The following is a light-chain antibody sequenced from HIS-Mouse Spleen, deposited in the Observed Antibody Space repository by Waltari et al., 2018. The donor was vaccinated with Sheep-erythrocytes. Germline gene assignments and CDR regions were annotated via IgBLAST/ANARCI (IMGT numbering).Light chain of an antibody. CDR2: DVS. CDR1: SSDVGGYNY. CDR3: CSYAGSYDHV. J-gene: IGLJ1*01. Sequence: QSALTQPRSVSGSPGQSVTISCTGTSSDVGGYNYVSWYQQHPGKAPKLMIYDVSKRPHGVPDRFSGSKSGNAASLTISGLPAEDEADYYCCSYAGSYDHVFATGTKVTVL. V-gene: IGLV2-11*01.